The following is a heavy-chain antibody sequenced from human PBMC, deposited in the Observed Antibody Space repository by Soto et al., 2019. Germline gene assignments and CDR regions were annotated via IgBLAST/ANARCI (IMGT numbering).Heavy chain of an antibody. D-gene: IGHD3-10*01. CDR1: GGSFSGYY. V-gene: IGHV4-34*01. J-gene: IGHJ5*02. Sequence: SETLSLTCAVYGGSFSGYYWSWIRQPPGKGLEWIGEINHSGSTNYNTSLKSRVTISVDTSKNQFSLKLSSVTAADTAVYYCARGPPVYGSGSKRNWFDPWGQGTLVTVSS. CDR2: INHSGST. CDR3: ARGPPVYGSGSKRNWFDP.